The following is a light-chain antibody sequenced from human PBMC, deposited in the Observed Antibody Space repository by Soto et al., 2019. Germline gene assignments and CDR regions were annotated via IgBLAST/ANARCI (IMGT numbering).Light chain of an antibody. CDR3: QQYNSYWT. J-gene: IGKJ1*01. CDR1: QPISDY. Sequence: DIQMTQSPSSLSASVGDRVTITCRTSQPISDYLNWYQQKPGKAPTLLIYTASNLQSGVPSRFSGSGSGTHFTLTISSLQPDDFATYYCQQYNSYWTFGQGTKVDIK. CDR2: TAS. V-gene: IGKV1-16*01.